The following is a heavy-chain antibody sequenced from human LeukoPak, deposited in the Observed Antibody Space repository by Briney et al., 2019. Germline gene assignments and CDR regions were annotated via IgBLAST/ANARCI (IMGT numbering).Heavy chain of an antibody. Sequence: PGGSLRLSCAASGFTFSSYWMYWVRHVPGKGLVWVSRINSNGRSTNYADSVKGRFTISRDDAKNTLYPQMNSLRAEDTAVYYCARVRSRYSYHDYWGQGTLVTVSS. D-gene: IGHD5-18*01. J-gene: IGHJ4*02. CDR1: GFTFSSYW. CDR2: INSNGRST. CDR3: ARVRSRYSYHDY. V-gene: IGHV3-74*01.